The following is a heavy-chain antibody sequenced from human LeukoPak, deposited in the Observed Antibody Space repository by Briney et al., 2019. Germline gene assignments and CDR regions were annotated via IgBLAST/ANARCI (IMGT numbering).Heavy chain of an antibody. CDR1: GYTFTSYY. CDR3: ARSGLYGSGSFSTRLFDY. D-gene: IGHD3-10*01. Sequence: PAASVTVSCKASGYTFTSYYMHWVRQAPGQGLEWMGIINPSGGSASYAQKFQGRVTMTRDTSTSTVYMELSSLRSEDTAVYYCARSGLYGSGSFSTRLFDYWGQGSLVTVSS. J-gene: IGHJ4*02. CDR2: INPSGGSA. V-gene: IGHV1-46*01.